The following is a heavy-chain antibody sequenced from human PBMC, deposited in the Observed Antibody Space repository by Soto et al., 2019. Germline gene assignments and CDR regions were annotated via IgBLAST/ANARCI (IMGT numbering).Heavy chain of an antibody. Sequence: GWSLRLSCASSVFTFIAYSMNWVRQAPGKGLEWVSSINGRSNYMYYADSVKGRFTISRDNAKKSLYLQMNSLRAEDTAVYYCASARHIGPWGQGTLVTVSS. CDR1: VFTFIAYS. CDR2: INGRSNYM. D-gene: IGHD2-21*01. V-gene: IGHV3-21*01. CDR3: ASARHIGP. J-gene: IGHJ5*02.